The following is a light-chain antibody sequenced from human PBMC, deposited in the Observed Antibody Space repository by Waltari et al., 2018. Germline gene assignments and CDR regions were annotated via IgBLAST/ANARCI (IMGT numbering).Light chain of an antibody. CDR2: KND. CDR3: AAWDDTLNGYV. J-gene: IGLJ1*01. CDR1: SSNIGSTD. Sequence: QSVLTQAPSASGTPGQRVTISCSGSSSNIGSTDVNWYQQLPGTAPKLLIYKNDQRPSGPPDRFSGAKSGTSGSLASSGLQSEDDADYYCAAWDDTLNGYVFGTGTKATVL. V-gene: IGLV1-44*01.